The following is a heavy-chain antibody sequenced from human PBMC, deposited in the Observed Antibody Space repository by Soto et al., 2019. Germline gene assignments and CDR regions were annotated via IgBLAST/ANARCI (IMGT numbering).Heavy chain of an antibody. CDR3: ATNYGSGSTHFDY. J-gene: IGHJ4*02. D-gene: IGHD3-10*01. V-gene: IGHV1-69*02. Sequence: QVQLVQSGTEVKKPGSSVKVSCTASGGTFSSYTINWVRQAPGHGPEWMGRFIPMVGMTNYAQKSQGRVTISADKSTSTLYMHLNSLRSEDTAVYYCATNYGSGSTHFDYWGQGTLVTVSS. CDR1: GGTFSSYT. CDR2: FIPMVGMT.